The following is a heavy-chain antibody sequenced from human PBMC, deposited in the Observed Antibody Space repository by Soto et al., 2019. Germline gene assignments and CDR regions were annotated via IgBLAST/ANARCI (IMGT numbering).Heavy chain of an antibody. CDR3: ARIDISYHGDLDY. D-gene: IGHD4-17*01. J-gene: IGHJ4*02. V-gene: IGHV2-70*11. CDR1: GFSRSTSGMC. CDR2: IDWDDDK. Sequence: DPTLVNPTQTLTLTCTFSGFSRSTSGMCVSWIRQPPGKALEWLARIDWDDDKYYSTSLKTRLTISKDTSKNQVVLTMTNMDPVDTATYYCARIDISYHGDLDYWGQGTLVSVSS.